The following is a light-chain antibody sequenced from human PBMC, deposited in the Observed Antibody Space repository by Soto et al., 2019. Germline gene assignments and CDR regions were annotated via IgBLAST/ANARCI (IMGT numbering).Light chain of an antibody. CDR1: QSVSSNY. CDR2: GAS. CDR3: QQYGSSPRT. Sequence: EIVLTQSPGTLSLSPGERATLSCRASQSVSSNYLAWYQQRPGQAPRLLIYGASSRATGIPDRFSGSGSGKDFTLNINRLEAEDFAVYYCQQYGSSPRTFGGGTKVEIK. V-gene: IGKV3-20*01. J-gene: IGKJ4*01.